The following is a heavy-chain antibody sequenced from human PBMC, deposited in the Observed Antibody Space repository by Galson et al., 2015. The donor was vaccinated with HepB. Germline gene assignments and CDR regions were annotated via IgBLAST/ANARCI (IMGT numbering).Heavy chain of an antibody. CDR2: ISSSGSTI. CDR1: GFTFSDYY. Sequence: SLRLSCAASGFTFSDYYMSWIRQAPGKGLEWVSYISSSGSTIYYADSVKGRFTISRDNAKNSLYLQMNSLRAEDTAVYYCAREGRMVDYLPSFDYWGQGTLVTVSS. D-gene: IGHD4-11*01. V-gene: IGHV3-11*01. J-gene: IGHJ4*02. CDR3: AREGRMVDYLPSFDY.